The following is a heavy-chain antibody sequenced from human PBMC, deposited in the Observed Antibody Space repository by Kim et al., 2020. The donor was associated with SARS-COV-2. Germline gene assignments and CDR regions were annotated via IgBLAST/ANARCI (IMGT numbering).Heavy chain of an antibody. Sequence: ADTVKGLLTISRENSKNTMYLQMNSLRGEDTAVYYCAKGRTVAGTAYFDYWGQGNLVTVSS. V-gene: IGHV3-30*07. CDR3: AKGRTVAGTAYFDY. D-gene: IGHD6-19*01. J-gene: IGHJ4*02.